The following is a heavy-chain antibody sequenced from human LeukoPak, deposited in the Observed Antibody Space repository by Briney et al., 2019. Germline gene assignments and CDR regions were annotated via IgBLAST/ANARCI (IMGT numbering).Heavy chain of an antibody. J-gene: IGHJ4*02. D-gene: IGHD3-22*01. Sequence: SETRSLTCTVAGGSISSYYWSWIGQPAGKGLEWIGRIYTSGSTNYNPSLTSRVTMSVDTSKNQFSLKLSSVTAADTAVYYCARSLLTGYDSSGYSYYFDYWGQGTLVTVSS. CDR2: IYTSGST. CDR1: GGSISSYY. V-gene: IGHV4-4*07. CDR3: ARSLLTGYDSSGYSYYFDY.